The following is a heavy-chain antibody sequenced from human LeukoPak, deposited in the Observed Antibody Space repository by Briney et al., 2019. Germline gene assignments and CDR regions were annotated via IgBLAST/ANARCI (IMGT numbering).Heavy chain of an antibody. CDR2: IYYSGST. Sequence: PSETLSLTCTVSGGSISSYYWSWIRQPPGKGLEWIGYIYYSGSTYYNPSLKSRVTISVDTSKNQFSLKLSSVTAADTAVYYCARHAVRAAAGHFDYWGQGTLVTVSS. CDR3: ARHAVRAAAGHFDY. CDR1: GGSISSYY. V-gene: IGHV4-59*04. D-gene: IGHD6-13*01. J-gene: IGHJ4*02.